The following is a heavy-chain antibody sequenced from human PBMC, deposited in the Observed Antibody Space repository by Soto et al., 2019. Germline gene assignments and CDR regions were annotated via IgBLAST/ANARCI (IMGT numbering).Heavy chain of an antibody. D-gene: IGHD4-17*01. CDR3: AREISRMTTVTLGAFDV. Sequence: PGGSLRLSCAASGFTFSTYAMHWARQAPGKGLEWVAVISYDGSNKYYADSVKGRFIISRDSSKNTVHLQMNSLSAEDTAVYYCAREISRMTTVTLGAFDVWGQGTMVTVSS. J-gene: IGHJ3*01. CDR1: GFTFSTYA. V-gene: IGHV3-30-3*01. CDR2: ISYDGSNK.